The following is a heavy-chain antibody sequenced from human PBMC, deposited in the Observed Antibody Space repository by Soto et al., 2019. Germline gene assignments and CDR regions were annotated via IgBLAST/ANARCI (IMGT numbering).Heavy chain of an antibody. J-gene: IGHJ4*02. Sequence: EVQLVESGGDLVQPGGSLRLSCAASGFTISNNYMTWVRQAPGKGLDWVSIIFAGGTTYFADSVKGRFTISRDNSKNTLYLQMNSLRAEDTAVYHCASGRQDEHYYASRGYSGVVFDYWGQGTLVTVSS. CDR1: GFTISNNY. D-gene: IGHD3-22*01. V-gene: IGHV3-66*01. CDR3: ASGRQDEHYYASRGYSGVVFDY. CDR2: IFAGGTT.